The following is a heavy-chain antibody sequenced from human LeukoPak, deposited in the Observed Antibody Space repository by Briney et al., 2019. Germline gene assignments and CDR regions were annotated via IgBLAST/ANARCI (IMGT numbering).Heavy chain of an antibody. D-gene: IGHD5-12*01. J-gene: IGHJ3*02. CDR1: GGSISSSSYY. Sequence: SETLSLTCTVSGGSISSSSYYWGWIRQPPGKGLEWIGSIYYSGSTYYNPSLKSRVTISVDTSKNQFSLKLSSVTAADTAVYYCSNIVATVGDAFDIWGQGTMVTVSS. V-gene: IGHV4-39*07. CDR2: IYYSGST. CDR3: SNIVATVGDAFDI.